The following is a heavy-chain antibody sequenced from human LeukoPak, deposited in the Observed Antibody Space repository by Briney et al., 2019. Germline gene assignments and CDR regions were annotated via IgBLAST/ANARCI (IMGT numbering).Heavy chain of an antibody. D-gene: IGHD2-15*01. Sequence: GGSLRLSCAASGFTFSSYEMNWVRQAPGKGLEWVSYISGSGSTKYYADSVKGRFTTSRDNAKNSLYLQMNSLRAEDTAVYYCARDKAPYCSGGSCYSHYYYMDVWGKGTTVTVSS. CDR3: ARDKAPYCSGGSCYSHYYYMDV. V-gene: IGHV3-48*03. CDR1: GFTFSSYE. J-gene: IGHJ6*03. CDR2: ISGSGSTK.